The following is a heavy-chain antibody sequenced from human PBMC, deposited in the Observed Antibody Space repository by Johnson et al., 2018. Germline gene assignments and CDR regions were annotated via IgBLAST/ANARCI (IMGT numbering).Heavy chain of an antibody. Sequence: VQLVESGGGLVQXGGSLRLSCAASGFSASGDYMNWVRQAPGQGLEWVSVLYSEGSTHYEDSVKGRFTVARDISKNTLYLQMHSLIAEDTAVYYCWSTSSGYKVAFDIWGQGTMVTVSS. CDR3: WSTSSGYKVAFDI. V-gene: IGHV3-66*02. CDR1: GFSASGDY. CDR2: LYSEGST. J-gene: IGHJ3*02. D-gene: IGHD3-22*01.